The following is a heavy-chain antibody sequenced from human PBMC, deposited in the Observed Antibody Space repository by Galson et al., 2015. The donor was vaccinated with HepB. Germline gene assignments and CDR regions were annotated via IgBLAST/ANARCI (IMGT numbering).Heavy chain of an antibody. D-gene: IGHD2-8*01. Sequence: SLRLSCAASGFTFSSYAMHWVRQAPGKGLEWVAVISYDGSNKYYADSVKGRFTISRDNSKNTLYLQMNSLRAEDTAVYYCAREAAHCTNGVCYKGNGGWFDPWGQGTLVTVSS. V-gene: IGHV3-30-3*01. CDR1: GFTFSSYA. J-gene: IGHJ5*02. CDR2: ISYDGSNK. CDR3: AREAAHCTNGVCYKGNGGWFDP.